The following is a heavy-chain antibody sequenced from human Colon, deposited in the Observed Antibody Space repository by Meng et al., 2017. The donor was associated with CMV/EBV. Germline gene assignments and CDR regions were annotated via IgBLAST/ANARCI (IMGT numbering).Heavy chain of an antibody. D-gene: IGHD6-13*01. CDR2: INEDGSET. CDR3: ARRFEYSSSYGVDV. Sequence: GESLKISCVGSGLVFDLYSMAWVRQAPGRGLEWVANINEDGSETTYVQSMKGRLTISRDNTKNALYLQMNSLRAEDTAVYYCARRFEYSSSYGVDVWGQG. CDR1: GLVFDLYS. V-gene: IGHV3-7*01. J-gene: IGHJ6*02.